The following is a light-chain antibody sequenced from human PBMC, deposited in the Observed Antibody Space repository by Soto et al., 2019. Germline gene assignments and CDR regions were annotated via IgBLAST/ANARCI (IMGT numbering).Light chain of an antibody. CDR3: QSYDSSLSGSV. Sequence: QSVLTQPPSVSGAPGQRVTISCTGSSSNIGAGCDVHWYQHLPGTAPKLLIYGNSNQPSGVPDRFSGSKSGTSASLAITGLQAEVEADYYCQSYDSSLSGSVFGGGTKLTVL. CDR2: GNS. J-gene: IGLJ3*02. V-gene: IGLV1-40*01. CDR1: SSNIGAGCD.